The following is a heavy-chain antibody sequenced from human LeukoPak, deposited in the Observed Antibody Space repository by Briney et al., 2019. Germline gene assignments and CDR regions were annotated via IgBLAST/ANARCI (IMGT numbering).Heavy chain of an antibody. D-gene: IGHD3-10*01. V-gene: IGHV4-39*07. CDR2: IYYSGST. Sequence: SETLSLTCTVSGGSISSSSYYWGWIRQPPGKGLEWIGSIYYSGSTYYNPSLKSRVTISVDTSKNQFSLKLSSVTAADTAVYYCASSYPTVDYWGQGTLVTVSS. CDR1: GGSISSSSYY. CDR3: ASSYPTVDY. J-gene: IGHJ4*02.